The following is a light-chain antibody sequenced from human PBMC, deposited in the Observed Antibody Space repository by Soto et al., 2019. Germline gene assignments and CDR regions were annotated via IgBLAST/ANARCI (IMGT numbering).Light chain of an antibody. CDR2: AAS. Sequence: DIQMTQSPSSVSASVGDRVTITCRAIQDINSWLAWYQQKPGRAPKLLIYAASSLQSGVPSRFSGSESGTDFTLTINSLQPEDSATYYCQQANSFPFTFGPGTKVDIK. CDR1: QDINSW. V-gene: IGKV1-12*01. J-gene: IGKJ3*01. CDR3: QQANSFPFT.